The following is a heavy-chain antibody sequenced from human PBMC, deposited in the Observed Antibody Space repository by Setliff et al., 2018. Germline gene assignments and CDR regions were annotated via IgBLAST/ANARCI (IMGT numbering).Heavy chain of an antibody. CDR2: MNPNSGRT. CDR3: ARGALVLQFLEWLPRFYYMDV. Sequence: GASVKVSCKASGYTFTAYDIVWVRQATGQGLGWMGWMNPNSGRTGYPQKFQGRVTMTRNTSISTAYMELSSLRSEDTAVYFCARGALVLQFLEWLPRFYYMDVWGKGTTVTVSS. D-gene: IGHD3-3*01. CDR1: GYTFTAYD. V-gene: IGHV1-8*02. J-gene: IGHJ6*03.